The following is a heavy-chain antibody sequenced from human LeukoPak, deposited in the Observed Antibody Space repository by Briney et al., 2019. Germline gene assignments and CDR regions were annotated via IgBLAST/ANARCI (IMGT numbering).Heavy chain of an antibody. CDR2: IYSSGNT. CDR3: ARDRGYCNGGSCYGWFDP. CDR1: GGSISSYY. D-gene: IGHD2-15*01. J-gene: IGHJ5*02. Sequence: PSETLSLTCTVSGGSISSYYWNWIRQPAGKGLDWIGRIYSSGNTNYNASLKSRVTMSVDTSKNQFSLKLTSLTAADTAVYYCARDRGYCNGGSCYGWFDPWDQGTLVTVSS. V-gene: IGHV4-4*07.